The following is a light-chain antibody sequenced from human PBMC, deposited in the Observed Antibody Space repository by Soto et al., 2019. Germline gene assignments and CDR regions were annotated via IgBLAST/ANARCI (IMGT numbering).Light chain of an antibody. CDR2: TTS. J-gene: IGKJ1*01. Sequence: IQMTQSPSTLSASVGDSVTITCPASQSIDSWLAWFQQKSGKAPKLLIYTTSILESGVTSRFSGSGSGTEFTLTISGLQPDDFATYYCQQYHTWWTFGQGTKVDIK. CDR1: QSIDSW. V-gene: IGKV1-5*03. CDR3: QQYHTWWT.